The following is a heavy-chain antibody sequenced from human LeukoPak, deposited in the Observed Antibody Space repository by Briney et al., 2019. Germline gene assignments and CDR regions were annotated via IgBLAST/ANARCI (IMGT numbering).Heavy chain of an antibody. J-gene: IGHJ4*02. CDR2: IYPGDSDT. D-gene: IGHD3-22*01. Sequence: GESLQISCKGSGYSFTSYWIGWVRQMPGKGLEWMGIIYPGDSDTRYSPSFQGQVTISADKSISTAYLQWSSLKASDTAMYYCARQGYDSSGYPPYYFDYWGQGTLVTVSS. V-gene: IGHV5-51*01. CDR3: ARQGYDSSGYPPYYFDY. CDR1: GYSFTSYW.